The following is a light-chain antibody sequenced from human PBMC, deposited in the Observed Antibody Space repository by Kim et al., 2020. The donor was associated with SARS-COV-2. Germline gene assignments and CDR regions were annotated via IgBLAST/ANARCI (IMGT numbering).Light chain of an antibody. CDR1: QSISDW. CDR3: QQYIRYSS. J-gene: IGKJ2*03. Sequence: LSASVGEKVTITCRASQSISDWLAWYKKKTGKASKLLISRASNLQSGVPSRFSGSRSGEEFTRTISSLQPEDLATYYCQQYIRYSSFGQRTKLEI. CDR2: RAS. V-gene: IGKV1-5*03.